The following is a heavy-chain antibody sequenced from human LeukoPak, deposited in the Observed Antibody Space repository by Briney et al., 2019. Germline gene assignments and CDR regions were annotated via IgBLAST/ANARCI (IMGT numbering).Heavy chain of an antibody. V-gene: IGHV3-74*01. D-gene: IGHD4-23*01. CDR1: GFTISSYW. Sequence: PGGSLRLSCAASGFTISSYWMHWVRQAPGKGLVWVSRINSDGSSTSYADSVTGRFTISRDNAKNTLYLQMNSLRAEDTAVYYCARDYGGNSGEVRYDYWGQGTLVTVSS. CDR2: INSDGSST. J-gene: IGHJ4*02. CDR3: ARDYGGNSGEVRYDY.